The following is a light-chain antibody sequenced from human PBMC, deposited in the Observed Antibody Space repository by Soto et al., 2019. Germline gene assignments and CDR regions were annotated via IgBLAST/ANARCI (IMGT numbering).Light chain of an antibody. CDR2: RNS. Sequence: QSALTQPPSASGTPGQRVTISCSGSSSNIGSNYVYWYQQLPGTAPKLLIYRNSQRPSGVPDRFSGSKSGTSASLAISGLRSEDEADYYCAAWDDSLSAHYVFGTGTKVTV. CDR1: SSNIGSNY. J-gene: IGLJ1*01. CDR3: AAWDDSLSAHYV. V-gene: IGLV1-47*01.